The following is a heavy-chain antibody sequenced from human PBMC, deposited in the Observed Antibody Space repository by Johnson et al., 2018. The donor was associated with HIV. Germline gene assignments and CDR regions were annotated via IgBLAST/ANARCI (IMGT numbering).Heavy chain of an antibody. D-gene: IGHD6-19*01. J-gene: IGHJ3*02. CDR1: GFTVSNTF. CDR2: IYNGGSI. V-gene: IGHV3-66*02. Sequence: VQLVESGGNLVQPGGSLRLSCAASGFTVSNTFMDWVRQAPGKGPEWVSVIYNGGSIYYADSVKGRFTISGDNSKNTVYLQMNSLRPEDTAVYYCARAFLHSSGWGPALPDAFDIWGQGTMVTVSS. CDR3: ARAFLHSSGWGPALPDAFDI.